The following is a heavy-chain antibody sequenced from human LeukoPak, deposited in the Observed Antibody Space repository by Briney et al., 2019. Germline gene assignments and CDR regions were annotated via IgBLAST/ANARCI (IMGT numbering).Heavy chain of an antibody. CDR1: GDSINSHY. CDR2: IFFSGNI. Sequence: SETLSLTCTVFGDSINSHYWSWVRQAPGKGLEWIGYIFFSGNINYSPSLKSRVTISLDTSRNQFSLRLTSVTTADTAVYFCARTRDYSRSTGGWFDPWGQGTLVTVSS. J-gene: IGHJ5*02. D-gene: IGHD4-11*01. V-gene: IGHV4-59*11. CDR3: ARTRDYSRSTGGWFDP.